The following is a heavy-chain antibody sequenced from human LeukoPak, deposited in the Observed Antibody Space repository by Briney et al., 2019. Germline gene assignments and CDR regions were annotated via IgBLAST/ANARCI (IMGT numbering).Heavy chain of an antibody. Sequence: SETLSLTCTVSGGSISSSSYYWGWIRQPPGKGLEWIGSIYYSGSTYYNPSLKSRVTMSVDTSKNQFSLKLSSVTAADTAVYYCARLWGYCSSTSCYTIDYWGQGTLVTVSS. V-gene: IGHV4-39*01. D-gene: IGHD2-2*02. CDR1: GGSISSSSYY. J-gene: IGHJ4*02. CDR2: IYYSGST. CDR3: ARLWGYCSSTSCYTIDY.